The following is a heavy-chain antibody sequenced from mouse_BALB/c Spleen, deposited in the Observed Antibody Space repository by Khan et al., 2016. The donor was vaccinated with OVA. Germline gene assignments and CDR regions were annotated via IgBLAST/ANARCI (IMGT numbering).Heavy chain of an antibody. V-gene: IGHV1S135*01. J-gene: IGHJ3*01. CDR1: GYSFSTYY. D-gene: IGHD1-1*01. CDR3: ARHGSTSWFAY. CDR2: IDPFNGGS. Sequence: VQLKESGPELMRPGASVKISCKASGYSFSTYYIHWVTRSHGQTLEWIGYIDPFNGGSTYNQKFKGKATLTVDKSSSTAYMHLTSLTSEDSAVYYCARHGSTSWFAYWGQGTLVTVSA.